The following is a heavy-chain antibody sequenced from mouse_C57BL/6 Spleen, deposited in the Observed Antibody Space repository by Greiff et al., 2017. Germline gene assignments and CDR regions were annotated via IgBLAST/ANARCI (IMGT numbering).Heavy chain of an antibody. CDR2: IHPNSGST. J-gene: IGHJ3*01. CDR1: GYTFTSYW. D-gene: IGHD1-1*01. V-gene: IGHV1-64*01. Sequence: QVHVKQPGAELVKPGASVKLSCKASGYTFTSYWMHWVKQRPGQGLEWIGMIHPNSGSTNYNEKFKSKATLTVDKSSSTAYMQLSSLTSEDSAVYYCASGYGSSWRFAYWGQGTLVTVSA. CDR3: ASGYGSSWRFAY.